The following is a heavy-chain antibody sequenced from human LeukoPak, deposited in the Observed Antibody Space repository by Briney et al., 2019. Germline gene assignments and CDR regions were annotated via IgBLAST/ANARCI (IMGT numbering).Heavy chain of an antibody. D-gene: IGHD2-2*01. J-gene: IGHJ5*02. V-gene: IGHV4-4*02. CDR1: GGSISSSNW. CDR2: IYHSGST. Sequence: SGTLSLTCAVSGGSISSSNWWSWVRQPPGKGLEWIGEIYHSGSTNYNPSLKSRVTISVDKSKNQFSLKLSSVTAADTAVYYCARDYCSSTSCPKVWFDPWGQGTLVTVSS. CDR3: ARDYCSSTSCPKVWFDP.